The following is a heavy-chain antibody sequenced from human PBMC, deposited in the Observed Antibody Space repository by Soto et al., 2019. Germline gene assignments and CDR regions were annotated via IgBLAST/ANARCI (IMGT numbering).Heavy chain of an antibody. J-gene: IGHJ3*02. V-gene: IGHV5-10-1*01. CDR2: IDPSDSYT. Sequence: PAESLKISCKGSGYSFTSYWISWVRQMPGHGLEWMGRIDPSDSYTNYSPSFQGHVTISADKSISTAYLQWSSLKASDTAMYYCARISQYSSSWSRAFDIWGQGTMVTVSS. D-gene: IGHD6-13*01. CDR1: GYSFTSYW. CDR3: ARISQYSSSWSRAFDI.